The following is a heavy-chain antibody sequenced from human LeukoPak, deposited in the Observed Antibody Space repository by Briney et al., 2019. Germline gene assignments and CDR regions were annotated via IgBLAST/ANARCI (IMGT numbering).Heavy chain of an antibody. CDR1: GFTFSSYW. Sequence: GGALRLSCAASGFTFSSYWMSWGRQAPGKGVEWVANIKQDGSEKYYVDSVKGRFTISRDNAKNSLYLQMNSLRAEDTAVYYCARDEWQWLVFDYWGQGTLVTVSS. CDR3: ARDEWQWLVFDY. V-gene: IGHV3-7*03. J-gene: IGHJ4*02. CDR2: IKQDGSEK. D-gene: IGHD6-19*01.